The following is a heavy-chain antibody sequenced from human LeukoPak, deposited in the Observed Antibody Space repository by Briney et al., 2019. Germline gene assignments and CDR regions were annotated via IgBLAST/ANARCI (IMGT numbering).Heavy chain of an antibody. CDR2: ISGGGGSK. J-gene: IGHJ4*02. Sequence: PGGSLRLSCAASGFTFSSYAINWVRQAPGKGLEWVSGISGGGGSKYYADSMKGRFTISRDNSKNTLYLQMNSLRAEDTAVYYCAKDYYDSSGYSNPYFDYWGQGTLVTVSS. CDR1: GFTFSSYA. D-gene: IGHD3-22*01. V-gene: IGHV3-23*01. CDR3: AKDYYDSSGYSNPYFDY.